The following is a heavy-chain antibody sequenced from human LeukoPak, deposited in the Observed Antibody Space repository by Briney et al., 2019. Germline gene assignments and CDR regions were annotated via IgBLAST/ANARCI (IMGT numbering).Heavy chain of an antibody. J-gene: IGHJ5*02. D-gene: IGHD3-3*01. V-gene: IGHV4-4*07. Sequence: PSETLSLTCTVSGGSISNYYWSWIRQPAGMGLEWIGRIYTSGSTNYNPSLKSRVTMSVDTSKNHFSLKLSSVTAADTAVYYCARDFRDDFLSGYPFDPWGQGTLVTVSS. CDR3: ARDFRDDFLSGYPFDP. CDR2: IYTSGST. CDR1: GGSISNYY.